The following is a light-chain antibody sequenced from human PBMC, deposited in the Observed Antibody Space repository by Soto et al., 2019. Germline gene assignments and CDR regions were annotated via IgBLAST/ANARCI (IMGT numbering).Light chain of an antibody. Sequence: IVLTQSPDTLSLSPGESATLSCRASQSVRSSYLAWYQQTPGQTPRLLIYAASSRATGIPDRFSGSGSGTDFSLTISRLEAEDFAVYYCQQYGSSPRTFGQGTKVAIK. CDR1: QSVRSSY. CDR3: QQYGSSPRT. J-gene: IGKJ1*01. CDR2: AAS. V-gene: IGKV3-20*01.